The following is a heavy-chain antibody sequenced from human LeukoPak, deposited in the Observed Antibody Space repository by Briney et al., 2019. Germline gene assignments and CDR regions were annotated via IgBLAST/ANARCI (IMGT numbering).Heavy chain of an antibody. CDR3: ARNYHGSGSYYDLNNWFDP. V-gene: IGHV4-4*07. CDR1: GGSISSFY. CDR2: IYSSGNT. J-gene: IGHJ5*02. Sequence: SETLSLTCSVSGGSISSFYWSWIRQPAGQGLEWIGRIYSSGNTNYNPSLKSRVSMSVDTSKNQFSLKLISVTAADTAVYYCARNYHGSGSYYDLNNWFDPWGQGTLVTVSS. D-gene: IGHD3-10*01.